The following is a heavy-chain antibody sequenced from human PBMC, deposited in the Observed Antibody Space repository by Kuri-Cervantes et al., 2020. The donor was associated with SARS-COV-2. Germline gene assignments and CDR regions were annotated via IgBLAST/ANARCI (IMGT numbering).Heavy chain of an antibody. J-gene: IGHJ5*02. D-gene: IGHD3-9*01. V-gene: IGHV3-30*01. CDR2: ISYDGSNK. CDR3: ARSPHSNYDILTGYYFGWFDP. CDR1: GFTFSSYA. Sequence: GESLKISCAGSGFTFSSYAMHWVRQAPGKGLEWVAVISYDGSNKYYADSVKGRFTISRDNSKNTLYLQMNSLRAEDTAVYYCARSPHSNYDILTGYYFGWFDPWGQGTLVTVSS.